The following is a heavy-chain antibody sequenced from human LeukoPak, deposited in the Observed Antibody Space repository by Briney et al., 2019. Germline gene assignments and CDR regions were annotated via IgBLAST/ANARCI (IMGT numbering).Heavy chain of an antibody. CDR3: ARDGTYFDFWSGYYDGAFDF. D-gene: IGHD3-3*01. CDR1: GFTFSSYG. V-gene: IGHV3-30*02. CDR2: IRYDGSNK. J-gene: IGHJ3*01. Sequence: GGSLRLSCAASGFTFSSYGMHWVRQAPGKGLEWVAFIRYDGSNKYYADSVKGRFTISRDNAKNTLYLQMNSLRADDTAVYYCARDGTYFDFWSGYYDGAFDFWGQGTKVTVSS.